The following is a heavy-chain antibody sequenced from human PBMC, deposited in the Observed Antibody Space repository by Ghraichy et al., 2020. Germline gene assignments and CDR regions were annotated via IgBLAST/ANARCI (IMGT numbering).Heavy chain of an antibody. Sequence: LSLTCAAAGFTFSSFSMSWVRQAPGKGPEWVSYISSSSSTRYYADSVKGRFTISRDNVKNSLYLQMNSLRDEDTAVYYCARWSINNFDYWGQGSLGTVSS. CDR3: ARWSINNFDY. J-gene: IGHJ4*02. V-gene: IGHV3-48*02. CDR2: ISSSSSTR. CDR1: GFTFSSFS.